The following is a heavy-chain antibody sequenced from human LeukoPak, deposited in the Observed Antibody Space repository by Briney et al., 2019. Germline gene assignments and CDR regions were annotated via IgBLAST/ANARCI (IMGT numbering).Heavy chain of an antibody. D-gene: IGHD3-16*01. CDR2: IESGGST. J-gene: IGHJ3*02. V-gene: IGHV3-66*01. CDR1: GFTFSSNY. CDR3: ARDSGGEQGYDAFDI. Sequence: GGSLRLSCAASGFTFSSNYMSWVRQAPGKGLEWVSVIESGGSTYYADSVKGRFTISRDNSKNTLYLQMNSLRAVDTAVYYCARDSGGEQGYDAFDIWGQGTMVTVSS.